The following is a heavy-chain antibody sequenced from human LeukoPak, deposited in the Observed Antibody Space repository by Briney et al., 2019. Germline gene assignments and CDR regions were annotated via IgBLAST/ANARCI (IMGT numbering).Heavy chain of an antibody. CDR2: INPNSGGA. V-gene: IGHV1-2*02. J-gene: IGHJ5*02. CDR1: GYTFTCYY. CDR3: ARGTYSSGSWFDP. D-gene: IGHD6-19*01. Sequence: ASVKVSCKASGYTFTCYYMHWVRQAPGQGPEGMGWINPNSGGANYVQKVQGRVTMTRDTSISTAYMELSRLRSDDTAVYYCARGTYSSGSWFDPWGQGTLVTVSS.